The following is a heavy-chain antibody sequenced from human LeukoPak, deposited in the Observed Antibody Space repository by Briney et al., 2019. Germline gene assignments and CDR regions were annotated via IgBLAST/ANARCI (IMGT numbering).Heavy chain of an antibody. D-gene: IGHD5-24*01. J-gene: IGHJ5*02. CDR2: ISGSSGSI. CDR1: GLTSSSYS. Sequence: PGGSLRLSCAASGLTSSSYSMNWVRQAPGKGLEWVSSISGSSGSIYYADSVKGRFTISRDNAENSLYLQMNSLRAEDTAVYYCARGRDGNNSAGFDPWGQGTLVTVSS. CDR3: ARGRDGNNSAGFDP. V-gene: IGHV3-21*01.